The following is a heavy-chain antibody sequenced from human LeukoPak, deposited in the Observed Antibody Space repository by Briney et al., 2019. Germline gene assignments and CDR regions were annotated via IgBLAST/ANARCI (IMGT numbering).Heavy chain of an antibody. CDR1: GYTFTSYY. CDR2: INPNSGGT. Sequence: ASVKVSCKASGYTFTSYYIHWVRQAPGQRLEWMGWINPNSGGTNYIQKFQGRVTMTRDTSISTAYMELSRLRSDDTAVYYCARSTTPNENEYFEHWGQGTLVTVSS. V-gene: IGHV1-2*02. CDR3: ARSTTPNENEYFEH. J-gene: IGHJ1*01. D-gene: IGHD2/OR15-2a*01.